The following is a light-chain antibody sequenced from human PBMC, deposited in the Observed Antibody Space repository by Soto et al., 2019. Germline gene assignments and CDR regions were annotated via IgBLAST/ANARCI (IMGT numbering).Light chain of an antibody. CDR1: QSVTSTY. CDR3: HQYGTT. V-gene: IGKV3-20*01. CDR2: GAY. J-gene: IGKJ1*01. Sequence: EIVLTQSPGTLSLSPGERASLSCRASQSVTSTYLAWYQQKPDQGPRHLIFGAYNRAAGIPDRFSGSGSGIDFTLTISRLEPEDFAVYYCHQYGTTVGHGTKEEIK.